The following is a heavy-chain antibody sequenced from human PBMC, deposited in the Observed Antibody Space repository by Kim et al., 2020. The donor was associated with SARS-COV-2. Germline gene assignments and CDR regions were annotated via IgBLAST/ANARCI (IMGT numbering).Heavy chain of an antibody. Sequence: YTPSCQGQVTISADKSISTAYLQWSSLKASDTAMYYCARSIAARRDAFDIWGQGTMVTVSS. V-gene: IGHV5-51*01. J-gene: IGHJ3*02. D-gene: IGHD6-6*01. CDR3: ARSIAARRDAFDI.